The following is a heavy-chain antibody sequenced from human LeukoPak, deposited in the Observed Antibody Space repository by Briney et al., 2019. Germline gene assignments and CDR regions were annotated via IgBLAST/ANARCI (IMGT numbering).Heavy chain of an antibody. CDR1: GGSISSGGYY. CDR2: IYHSGST. Sequence: PSQTLSLTCTVSGGSISSGGYYWSWIRQPPGKGLEWIGYIYHSGSTYYNPSLKSRVTISVDRSKNQFSLKLSSVTAADTAVYYCAREGSSSSSYYYYMDVWGKGTTVTVSS. J-gene: IGHJ6*03. V-gene: IGHV4-30-2*01. D-gene: IGHD6-6*01. CDR3: AREGSSSSSYYYYMDV.